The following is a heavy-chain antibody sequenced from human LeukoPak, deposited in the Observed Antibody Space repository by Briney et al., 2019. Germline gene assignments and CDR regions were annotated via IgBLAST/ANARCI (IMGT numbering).Heavy chain of an antibody. V-gene: IGHV3-23*01. D-gene: IGHD5-24*01. Sequence: GGSLRLSCETSGFTFSTYAMTWVRQAPGKGLEGVSLISGSGRGTHYADSVKGRFTISRDNSKNMLYLHMNSLRADDTAVYYCARSGTEDGYNIYFDHWGQGTLVTVSS. CDR1: GFTFSTYA. CDR2: ISGSGRGT. CDR3: ARSGTEDGYNIYFDH. J-gene: IGHJ4*02.